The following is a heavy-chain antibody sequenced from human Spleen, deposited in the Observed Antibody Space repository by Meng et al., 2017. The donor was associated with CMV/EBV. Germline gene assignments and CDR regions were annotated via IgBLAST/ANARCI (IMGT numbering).Heavy chain of an antibody. Sequence: GSLRLSCSVSGASISNTAYYWGWIRQPPGKGLDWIANIYYSGNTYYNPSLKSRVSMSVDTSKNHFSLQRSSVTAADTALYYCARATYYDFWNGYYYFDLWGQGTLVTVSS. CDR3: ARATYYDFWNGYYYFDL. D-gene: IGHD3-3*01. V-gene: IGHV4-39*02. CDR1: GASISNTAYY. J-gene: IGHJ4*02. CDR2: IYYSGNT.